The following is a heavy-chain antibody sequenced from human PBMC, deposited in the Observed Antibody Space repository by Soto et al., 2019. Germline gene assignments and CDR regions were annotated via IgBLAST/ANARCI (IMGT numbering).Heavy chain of an antibody. D-gene: IGHD4-4*01. CDR3: AREGQYLSRRPTRWFDP. Sequence: PSETLSLTCTVSGGSISSGDYYWSWIRQPPGKGLEWIGYIYYSGSTYYNPSLKSRVTISVDTSKNQFSLKLSSVTAADTAVYYCAREGQYLSRRPTRWFDPWGQGTLVTVSS. CDR2: IYYSGST. CDR1: GGSISSGDYY. J-gene: IGHJ5*02. V-gene: IGHV4-30-4*01.